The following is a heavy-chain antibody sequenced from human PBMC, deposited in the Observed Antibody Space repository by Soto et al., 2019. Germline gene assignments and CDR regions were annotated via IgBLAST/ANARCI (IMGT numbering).Heavy chain of an antibody. J-gene: IGHJ4*02. D-gene: IGHD3-22*01. V-gene: IGHV1-69*13. Sequence: SVKVSCKASGGTFSSYAISWVRQAPGQGLEWMGGIIPIFGTANYAQKFQGRVTITADESTSTAYMELSSLRSEDTAVYYCARGDSSRYEISYWGQGTLVTVSS. CDR1: GGTFSSYA. CDR3: ARGDSSRYEISY. CDR2: IIPIFGTA.